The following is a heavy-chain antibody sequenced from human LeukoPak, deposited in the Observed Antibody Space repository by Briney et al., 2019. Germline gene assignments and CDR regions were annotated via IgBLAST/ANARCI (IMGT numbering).Heavy chain of an antibody. Sequence: GGSLRLSCAASGFTFSSYWMSWVRQAPGKGLEWVANIKQDGSEKYYVDSVKGRFTISRDNAKNSLYLQMNSLRAEDTAVYYCASSPPYSSGWRPFDYWGQGTLVTVS. CDR2: IKQDGSEK. D-gene: IGHD6-19*01. CDR1: GFTFSSYW. J-gene: IGHJ4*02. V-gene: IGHV3-7*01. CDR3: ASSPPYSSGWRPFDY.